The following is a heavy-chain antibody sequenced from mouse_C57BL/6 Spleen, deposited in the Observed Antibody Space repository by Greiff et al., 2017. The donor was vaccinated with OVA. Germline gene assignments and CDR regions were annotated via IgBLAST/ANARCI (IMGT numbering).Heavy chain of an antibody. CDR2: IDPEDGET. D-gene: IGHD1-1*01. Sequence: VQLQQSGSELVKPGASVKLSCTASGFNIKDYYMHWVKQRTEQGLEWIGRIDPEDGETKYAPKFQGKATITADTSSNTAYLQLSSLTSEDTAVYYCASYYGSSYWYFDVWGTGTTVTVSS. CDR1: GFNIKDYY. V-gene: IGHV14-2*01. J-gene: IGHJ1*03. CDR3: ASYYGSSYWYFDV.